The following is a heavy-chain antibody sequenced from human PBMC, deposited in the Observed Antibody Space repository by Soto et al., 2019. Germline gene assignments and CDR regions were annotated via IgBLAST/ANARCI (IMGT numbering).Heavy chain of an antibody. CDR3: ANEGELVGAGYFDS. D-gene: IGHD3-9*01. V-gene: IGHV3-23*01. J-gene: IGHJ4*02. CDR2: ISGGGDYT. CDR1: GFTFSNYA. Sequence: EVQLLESGGGLVQPGGSLRLSCAASGFTFSNYAMSWVRQAPGKGLEWVSAISGGGDYTYYPDSVKGRFTISRDNFKNTLYLQMNSLRAEDTAVYYCANEGELVGAGYFDSWGQGTPVTVSS.